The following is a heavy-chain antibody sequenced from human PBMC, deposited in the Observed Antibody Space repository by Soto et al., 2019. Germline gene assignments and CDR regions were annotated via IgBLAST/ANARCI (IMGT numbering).Heavy chain of an antibody. V-gene: IGHV4-59*08. Sequence: SETLSLTCTVSGGSISSYYLSWIRQPPGKGLEWIGYIYYSGSTNYNPSLKSRVTISVDTSKNQFSLKLSSVTAADTAVYYCARLPDAFDIWGQGTMVTVSS. CDR3: ARLPDAFDI. CDR2: IYYSGST. J-gene: IGHJ3*02. CDR1: GGSISSYY.